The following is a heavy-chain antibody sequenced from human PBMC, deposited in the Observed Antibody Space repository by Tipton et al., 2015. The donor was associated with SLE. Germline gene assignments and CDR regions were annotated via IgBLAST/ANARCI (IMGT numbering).Heavy chain of an antibody. Sequence: SLRLSCAASGITFSSYGMHWVRQAPGKGLEWVAFIRYDGSNKYYADSVKGRFTISRDNSKNTLYLQMNSLRAEDTAVYYCTTERDEDTTFDIWGQGTMVTVSS. CDR1: GITFSSYG. J-gene: IGHJ3*02. CDR2: IRYDGSNK. CDR3: TTERDEDTTFDI. V-gene: IGHV3-30*02.